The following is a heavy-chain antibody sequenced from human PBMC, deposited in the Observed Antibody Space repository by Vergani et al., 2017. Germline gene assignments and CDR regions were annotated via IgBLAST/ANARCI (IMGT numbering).Heavy chain of an antibody. CDR1: GFTFSSYW. CDR2: IKQDGSEK. CDR3: VKEKIDLGSYFFDS. J-gene: IGHJ4*01. V-gene: IGHV3-7*03. D-gene: IGHD2/OR15-2a*01. Sequence: VQLVESGGGLVKPGGSLRLSCAASGFTFSSYWMSWVRQAPGKGLEWVANIKQDGSEKYYVDSVKGRFTISRDDSKNTVYLQINSLRAEDTAFYYCVKEKIDLGSYFFDSWGHGILVTVSS.